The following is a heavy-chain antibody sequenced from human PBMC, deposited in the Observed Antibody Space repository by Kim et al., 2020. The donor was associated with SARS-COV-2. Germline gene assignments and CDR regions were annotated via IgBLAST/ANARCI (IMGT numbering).Heavy chain of an antibody. D-gene: IGHD3-22*01. CDR2: IVVGSGNT. Sequence: SVKVSCKASGFTFTSSAVQWVRQARGQRLEWIGWIVVGSGNTNYAQKFQERVTITRDMSTSTAYMELSSLRSEDTAVYYCAAAGYYDSSGYYHDYWGQGTLVTVSS. J-gene: IGHJ4*02. CDR1: GFTFTSSA. CDR3: AAAGYYDSSGYYHDY. V-gene: IGHV1-58*01.